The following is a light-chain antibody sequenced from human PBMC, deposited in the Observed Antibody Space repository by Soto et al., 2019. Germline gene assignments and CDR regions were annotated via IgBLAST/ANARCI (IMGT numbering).Light chain of an antibody. V-gene: IGKV3-15*01. J-gene: IGKJ4*01. Sequence: EIVVTQSPATLSVSPGERATLSCRASQSVGNNFAGYQQKPGQAPRLLIFATSTRATGVPARFSGSGSGTEFTRTISSLQSEDVAVYYCQQYGDWPLTFGGGAKVEIE. CDR1: QSVGNN. CDR3: QQYGDWPLT. CDR2: ATS.